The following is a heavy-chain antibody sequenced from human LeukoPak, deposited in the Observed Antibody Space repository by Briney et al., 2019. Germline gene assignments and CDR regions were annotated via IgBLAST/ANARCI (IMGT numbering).Heavy chain of an antibody. V-gene: IGHV1-24*01. CDR3: VTAAAAGIDY. CDR2: FDPEDGET. D-gene: IGHD6-13*01. J-gene: IGHJ4*02. CDR1: GYTLTELT. Sequence: ASVKVSCKVSGYTLTELTMHWVRQAPGKGLEWMGGFDPEDGETIYAQKFQGRVTMTEDTSTDTAYMELSSLRSEDTAVYYCVTAAAAGIDYWGQGTLVTVSS.